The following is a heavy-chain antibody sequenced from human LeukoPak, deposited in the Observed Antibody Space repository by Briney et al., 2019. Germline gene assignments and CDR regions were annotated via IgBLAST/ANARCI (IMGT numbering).Heavy chain of an antibody. Sequence: GGSLRLSCAASGFTFSSYAMIWVRQAPGKGLEWVSLISDSGTSTYYPDSVKGRFTISRDNSKNTVYLQMNSLRAEDTAVYYCAKGVSGYGSGRPFDYWGQGTLVAVSS. J-gene: IGHJ4*02. V-gene: IGHV3-23*01. CDR1: GFTFSSYA. CDR2: ISDSGTST. D-gene: IGHD3-10*01. CDR3: AKGVSGYGSGRPFDY.